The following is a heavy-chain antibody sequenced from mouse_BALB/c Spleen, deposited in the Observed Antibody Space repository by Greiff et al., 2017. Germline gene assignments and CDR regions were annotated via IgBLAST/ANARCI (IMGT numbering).Heavy chain of an antibody. CDR1: GYSFTSYW. J-gene: IGHJ3*01. CDR3: TRRYYYYGAFAY. D-gene: IGHD2-4*01. Sequence: EVQLVESGTVLARPGASVKMSCKASGYSFTSYWMHWVKQRPGQGLEWIGAIYPGNSDTSYNQKFKGKAKLTAVTSASTAYMELSSLTNEDSAVYYCTRRYYYYGAFAYWGQGTLVTVSA. V-gene: IGHV1-5*01. CDR2: IYPGNSDT.